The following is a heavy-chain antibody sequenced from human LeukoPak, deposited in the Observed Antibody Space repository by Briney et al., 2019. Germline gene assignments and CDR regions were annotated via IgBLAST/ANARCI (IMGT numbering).Heavy chain of an antibody. D-gene: IGHD3-10*01. CDR3: AMGTKVRGVENIPIDAFDI. Sequence: PGGSLRLSCAASGFTFSRSWMTWVRQAPGKGLEWVASIKDDGRDKYYVDSVKGRFTISRDNAKNSLYLQMNSLRVEDTAVYYCAMGTKVRGVENIPIDAFDIWGQGTMVTVSS. CDR1: GFTFSRSW. J-gene: IGHJ3*02. CDR2: IKDDGRDK. V-gene: IGHV3-7*03.